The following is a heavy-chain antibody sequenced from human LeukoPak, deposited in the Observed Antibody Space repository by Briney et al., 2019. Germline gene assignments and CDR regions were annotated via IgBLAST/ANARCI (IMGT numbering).Heavy chain of an antibody. CDR2: IYPRDGST. CDR3: ARDYSGYDYDY. V-gene: IGHV1-46*01. Sequence: ASVKVSCKASGYTFTNNYLHWVRQAPGQGLEWMGMIYPRDGSTSYAQNFQGRVTVTRDTSTTTVHMELRGLRSEDTAVYYCARDYSGYDYDYWGQGTLVTVSS. J-gene: IGHJ4*02. CDR1: GYTFTNNY. D-gene: IGHD5-12*01.